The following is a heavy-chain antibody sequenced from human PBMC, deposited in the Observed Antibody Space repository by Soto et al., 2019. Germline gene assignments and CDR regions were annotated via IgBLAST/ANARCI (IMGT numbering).Heavy chain of an antibody. CDR3: ARYSSSPHYYYYGMDV. J-gene: IGHJ6*02. CDR2: ISSSSSYI. CDR1: GFTFSSYS. D-gene: IGHD6-6*01. V-gene: IGHV3-21*01. Sequence: SGGSLRLSCAASGFTFSSYSMNWVRQAPGKGLEWVSSISSSSSYIYYADSVKGRFTISRDNAKNSLYLQMNSLRAEDTAAYYCARYSSSPHYYYYGMDVWGQGTTVTVSS.